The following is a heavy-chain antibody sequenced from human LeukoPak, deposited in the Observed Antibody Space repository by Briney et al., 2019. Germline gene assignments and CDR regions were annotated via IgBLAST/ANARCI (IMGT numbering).Heavy chain of an antibody. CDR3: ATYYVGAGGRGH. V-gene: IGHV4-59*02. J-gene: IGHJ4*02. CDR1: GLTVTNAW. Sequence: LSCAASGLTVTNAWMNWVRQAPGKGLEWIGHSGNSDYKPSLKSRITISTDTSNNHFSLNLVSVTAADTAVYYCATYYVGAGGRGHWGPGTLVTVSS. CDR2: HSGNS. D-gene: IGHD3-16*01.